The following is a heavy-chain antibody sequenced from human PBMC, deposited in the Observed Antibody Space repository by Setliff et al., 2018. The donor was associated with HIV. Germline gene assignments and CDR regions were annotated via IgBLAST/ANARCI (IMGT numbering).Heavy chain of an antibody. CDR3: ARRTSYSGGLYYYYYFMDV. J-gene: IGHJ6*03. CDR1: GGSISSSSYY. CDR2: IYYSGST. D-gene: IGHD1-26*01. Sequence: SETLSLTCTVSGGSISSSSYYWGWIRQPPGKGLEWIGSIYYSGSTYSNPSLKSRVTISVDTSKNQFSLKLSSVTAADTAVYYCARRTSYSGGLYYYYYFMDVWGKGTTVTV. V-gene: IGHV4-39*01.